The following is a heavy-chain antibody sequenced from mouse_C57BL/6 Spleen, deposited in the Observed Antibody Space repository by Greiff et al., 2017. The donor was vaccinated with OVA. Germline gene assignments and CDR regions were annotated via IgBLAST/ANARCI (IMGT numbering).Heavy chain of an antibody. CDR1: GYTFTSYW. J-gene: IGHJ3*01. CDR3: ARGGGYYDLFAY. Sequence: QVQLQQPGTELVKPGASVKLSCKASGYTFTSYWMHWVKQRPGQGLEWIGNINPSNGGTNYNEKFKSKATLTVDKSSSTAYMQLSSLTSEDSAVYDCARGGGYYDLFAYWGQGTLVTVSA. V-gene: IGHV1-53*01. CDR2: INPSNGGT. D-gene: IGHD2-3*01.